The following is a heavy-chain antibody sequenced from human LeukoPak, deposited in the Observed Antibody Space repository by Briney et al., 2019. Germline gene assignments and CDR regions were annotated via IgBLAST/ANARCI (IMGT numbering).Heavy chain of an antibody. CDR2: IYDSGST. CDR1: GGSIGSYY. Sequence: SETLSLTCTVSGGSIGSYYWSWIRQPPGKGLEWIGDIYDSGSTNYNPSLKSRVTISVDTSKNQFSLKLSSVTAADTAVYYCACLTTADAFDIWGQGTMVTVSS. V-gene: IGHV4-59*01. CDR3: ACLTTADAFDI. J-gene: IGHJ3*02. D-gene: IGHD3-22*01.